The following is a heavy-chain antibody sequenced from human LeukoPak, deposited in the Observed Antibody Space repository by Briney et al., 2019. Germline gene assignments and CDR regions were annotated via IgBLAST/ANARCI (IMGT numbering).Heavy chain of an antibody. V-gene: IGHV3-23*01. CDR1: GFTFSSYW. D-gene: IGHD6-6*01. Sequence: GGSLRLSCAASGFTFSSYWMSWVRQAPGKGLEWVSGISGSGTSTDYADSVKGRFTISRDTSKDTLYLQMNSLRADDTAVYYCARVHRIAARGAFDIWGQGTMVTVSS. CDR3: ARVHRIAARGAFDI. J-gene: IGHJ3*02. CDR2: ISGSGTST.